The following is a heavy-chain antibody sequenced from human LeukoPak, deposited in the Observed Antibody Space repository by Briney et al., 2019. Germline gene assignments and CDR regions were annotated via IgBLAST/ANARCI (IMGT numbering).Heavy chain of an antibody. Sequence: PSETLSLTCTASGGSINTSNSYWGWIRQSPGKGLEWIGSIYYIGNTYYNPSLKSRVTISVDTSKNQFSLKLNSVTAADTAVYYCARDVGVGPYYYGSGRGLIDYWGQGTLVTVSS. CDR1: GGSINTSNSY. CDR2: IYYIGNT. CDR3: ARDVGVGPYYYGSGRGLIDY. D-gene: IGHD3-10*01. V-gene: IGHV4-39*07. J-gene: IGHJ4*02.